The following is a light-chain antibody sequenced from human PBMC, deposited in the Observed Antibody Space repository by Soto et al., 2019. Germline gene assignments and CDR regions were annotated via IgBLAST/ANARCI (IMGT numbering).Light chain of an antibody. CDR3: SSYTSSSPYV. CDR1: SSDVGGYNY. Sequence: QSVLTQPASVSGSPGQSITISCTGTSSDVGGYNYVSLYQQHPGKAPKLMIYDVSNRPSGVSNRFSGSKSGNTASLTISGLQAEDEADYYCSSYTSSSPYVFGTGTKVTVL. J-gene: IGLJ1*01. CDR2: DVS. V-gene: IGLV2-14*01.